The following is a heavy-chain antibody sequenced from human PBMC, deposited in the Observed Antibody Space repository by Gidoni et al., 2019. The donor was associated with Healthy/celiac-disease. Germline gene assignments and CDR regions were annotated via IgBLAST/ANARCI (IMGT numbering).Heavy chain of an antibody. CDR2: INPNSGGT. D-gene: IGHD2-15*01. Sequence: QVQLVQSGAEVKKPGASVKVSCKASGYTFTGYYMHWVRQAPGQGLEWMGWINPNSGGTNYAQKFQGRVTMTRDTSISTAYMELSRLRSDDTAVYYCARADGVVVVAAVHLPGPWFDPWGQGTLVTVSS. CDR1: GYTFTGYY. V-gene: IGHV1-2*02. CDR3: ARADGVVVVAAVHLPGPWFDP. J-gene: IGHJ5*02.